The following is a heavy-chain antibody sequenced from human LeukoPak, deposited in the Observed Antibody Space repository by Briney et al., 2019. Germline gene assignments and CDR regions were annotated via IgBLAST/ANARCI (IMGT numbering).Heavy chain of an antibody. CDR2: ISFDGANK. V-gene: IGHV3-30*04. D-gene: IGHD6-13*01. Sequence: PGRSLRLSCATSGFSFSMSAMHWVRLAPGKGLGWVAGISFDGANKFSGDSVKGRFSISRDNSKSSLYLQMNSLGLDDTAVYFCARGRAGVAAAGFDYWGQGTLVTVSS. J-gene: IGHJ4*02. CDR3: ARGRAGVAAAGFDY. CDR1: GFSFSMSA.